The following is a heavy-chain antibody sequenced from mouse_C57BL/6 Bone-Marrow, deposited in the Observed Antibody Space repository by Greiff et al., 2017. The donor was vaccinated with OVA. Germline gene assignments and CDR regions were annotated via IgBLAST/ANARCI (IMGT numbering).Heavy chain of an antibody. Sequence: VQLQQSGPELVKPGASVKISCKASGYTFTDYYMNWVKQSHGKSLEWIGDINPNNGGTSYNQKFKGKATLTVDKSYSTAYMELRSLTSEDSAVYYCARDYYGSSWYFDVWGTGTTVTVSS. J-gene: IGHJ1*03. CDR2: INPNNGGT. D-gene: IGHD1-1*01. CDR1: GYTFTDYY. CDR3: ARDYYGSSWYFDV. V-gene: IGHV1-26*01.